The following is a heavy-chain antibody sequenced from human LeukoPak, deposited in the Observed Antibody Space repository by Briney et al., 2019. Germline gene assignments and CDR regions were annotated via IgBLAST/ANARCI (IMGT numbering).Heavy chain of an antibody. Sequence: ASVKVSCKASGYTFTSYGISWVRQAPGQGLEWMGWINAYNGNTNYAQKLQGRVTMTTDTSTSTAYMELRSLRSDDTAVYYCARVGVLWFGELLSKALDYWGQGTLVTVSS. CDR3: ARVGVLWFGELLSKALDY. V-gene: IGHV1-18*01. J-gene: IGHJ4*02. CDR2: INAYNGNT. CDR1: GYTFTSYG. D-gene: IGHD3-10*01.